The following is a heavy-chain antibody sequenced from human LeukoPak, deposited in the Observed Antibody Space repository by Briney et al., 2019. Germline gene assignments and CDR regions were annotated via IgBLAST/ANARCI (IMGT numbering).Heavy chain of an antibody. D-gene: IGHD3-22*01. J-gene: IGHJ4*02. Sequence: PGGSLRLSCAASGFTFSSYGMRWVRQAPGKGLEWVSAIWYGGSNTYYADSVKGRFTISRDNSKNTLYLQMNSLRAEDTAVYYCARGFSGYYDSSGYGPVLCDYWGQGALVTVSS. CDR2: IWYGGSNT. CDR3: ARGFSGYYDSSGYGPVLCDY. V-gene: IGHV3-33*01. CDR1: GFTFSSYG.